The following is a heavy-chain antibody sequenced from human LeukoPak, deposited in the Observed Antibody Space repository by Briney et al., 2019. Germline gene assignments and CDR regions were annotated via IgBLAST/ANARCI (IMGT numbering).Heavy chain of an antibody. CDR2: INPDGSTT. J-gene: IGHJ4*02. CDR1: GFTFSNYW. Sequence: AGGSLRLSCAASGFTFSNYWMHWVRHDPGKGLVWVSFINPDGSTTNYADSVKGRFTISRDNAKNALYLQMNSLRAEDTAVYYCAKDLHYGSADYWGQGTLVTVSS. V-gene: IGHV3-74*01. D-gene: IGHD3-10*01. CDR3: AKDLHYGSADY.